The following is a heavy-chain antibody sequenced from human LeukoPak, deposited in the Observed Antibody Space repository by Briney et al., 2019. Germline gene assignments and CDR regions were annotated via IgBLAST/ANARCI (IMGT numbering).Heavy chain of an antibody. Sequence: GGSLRLSCAASGFTFSSYGMHWVRQAPGKGLEWVAAISYDGSNKFYVDSVKGRFTISRDNSKNTLYLQMNSLRAEDTAVYYCARDPMTAAGSKDGMDVWGQGTTVTVSS. CDR3: ARDPMTAAGSKDGMDV. D-gene: IGHD6-13*01. CDR2: ISYDGSNK. CDR1: GFTFSSYG. J-gene: IGHJ6*02. V-gene: IGHV3-30*03.